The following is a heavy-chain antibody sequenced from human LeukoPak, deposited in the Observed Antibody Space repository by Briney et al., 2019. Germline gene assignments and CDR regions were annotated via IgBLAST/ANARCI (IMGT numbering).Heavy chain of an antibody. D-gene: IGHD4-11*01. J-gene: IGHJ4*02. Sequence: ASVKVSCKASGYTFTDYYIHWVRQAPGQGLEWMGWINPNSGGTKYAQKFQGRVTMTRDTSISTAYMELSSLRSDDTAVYYCARVPDSNYPYYFDYWGQGTLVTVSS. V-gene: IGHV1-2*02. CDR3: ARVPDSNYPYYFDY. CDR2: INPNSGGT. CDR1: GYTFTDYY.